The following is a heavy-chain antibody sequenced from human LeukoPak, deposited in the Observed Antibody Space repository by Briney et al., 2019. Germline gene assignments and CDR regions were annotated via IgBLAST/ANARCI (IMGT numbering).Heavy chain of an antibody. CDR1: GFTFTSYN. CDR3: ARERALAGRGWFDP. J-gene: IGHJ5*02. V-gene: IGHV3-30*04. CDR2: ISYDGRNI. D-gene: IGHD6-19*01. Sequence: GGSLRLSCAASGFTFTSYNIHWVRQAPGKGLEWVAVISYDGRNIYYADSVKGRFTVSRDNSKNTLYPQMNSLRTEDTALYYCARERALAGRGWFDPWGQGTLVTVSS.